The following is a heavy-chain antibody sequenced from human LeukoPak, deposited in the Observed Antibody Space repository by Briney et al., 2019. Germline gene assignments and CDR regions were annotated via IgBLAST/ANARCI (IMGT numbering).Heavy chain of an antibody. Sequence: GASVKVSCKASGYTFTSYGISWVRQAPGQGLEWMGWMNPNSGNTGYAQKFQGRVTITRNTSISTAYMELSSLRSEDTAVYYCARGRILSGLRLEYWGQGTLVTVSS. D-gene: IGHD5-12*01. V-gene: IGHV1-8*03. J-gene: IGHJ4*02. CDR3: ARGRILSGLRLEY. CDR1: GYTFTSYG. CDR2: MNPNSGNT.